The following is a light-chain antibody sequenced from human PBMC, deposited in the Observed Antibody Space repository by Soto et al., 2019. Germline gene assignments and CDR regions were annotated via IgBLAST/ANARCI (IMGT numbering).Light chain of an antibody. CDR2: DAS. V-gene: IGKV3-11*01. Sequence: RATLSCRASQSISTYLAWYQQKPGQAPRLLIFDASNRDTGIPARFRGWGSGTDFTLTISSLQPDDFATYYCQHYNSYSEAFGQGTKVDIK. J-gene: IGKJ1*01. CDR3: QHYNSYSEA. CDR1: QSISTY.